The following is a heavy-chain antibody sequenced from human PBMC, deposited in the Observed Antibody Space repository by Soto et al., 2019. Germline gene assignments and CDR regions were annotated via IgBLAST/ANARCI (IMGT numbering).Heavy chain of an antibody. Sequence: EVQLVEAGGGLVKPGGSLRLSCAASGFTFSNASMNWVRQATGKGLEWVGRIKSKTDGGTTDYAAPVKGRFTISRDDSKNTLYLQMNSLKTEDTAVYYCTAIAAAGMWVYWGQGTLVTVSS. CDR2: IKSKTDGGTT. V-gene: IGHV3-15*07. CDR1: GFTFSNAS. CDR3: TAIAAAGMWVY. D-gene: IGHD6-13*01. J-gene: IGHJ4*02.